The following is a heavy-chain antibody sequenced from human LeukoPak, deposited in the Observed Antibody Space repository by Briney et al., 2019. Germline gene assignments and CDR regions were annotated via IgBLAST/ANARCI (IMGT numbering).Heavy chain of an antibody. D-gene: IGHD2-15*01. CDR2: INGSGGST. CDR1: GFTFSGYA. J-gene: IGHJ5*02. CDR3: AKDSGVDLVVVAATYNWFDP. V-gene: IGHV3-23*01. Sequence: GGSLRLSCAASGFTFSGYAMSWVRQAPGKGLEWVSDINGSGGSTYYADSVKGRFTISRDNSKNTLYLQMNTLRAEDTAVYYCAKDSGVDLVVVAATYNWFDPWGQGTLVTVSS.